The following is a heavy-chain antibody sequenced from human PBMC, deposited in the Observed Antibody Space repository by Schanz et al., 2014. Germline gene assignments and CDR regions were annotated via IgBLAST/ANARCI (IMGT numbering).Heavy chain of an antibody. CDR2: ISASGGTT. D-gene: IGHD6-13*01. J-gene: IGHJ4*02. CDR1: GFTFSAYA. Sequence: EVHLLDSGGGLVQPGGSLRLSCAASGFTFSAYAMTWVRQIPGKGLEWVSAISASGGTTYYADSVKGRFTISRDNSKNTLYLQMNSLRAEDTAVYYCARDGEAAAGCDYWGQGTLVTVSS. V-gene: IGHV3-23*01. CDR3: ARDGEAAAGCDY.